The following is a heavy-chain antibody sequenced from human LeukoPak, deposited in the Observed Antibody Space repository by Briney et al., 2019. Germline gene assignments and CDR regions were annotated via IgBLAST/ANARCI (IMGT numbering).Heavy chain of an antibody. CDR3: AKDWASSGWSHFDY. D-gene: IGHD6-13*01. V-gene: IGHV3-23*01. CDR2: ISGSGDNT. J-gene: IGHJ4*02. Sequence: GGSLRLSCAASDFTFSIYAMSWVRQAPGKGLEWVSAISGSGDNTYYADSVKGRFTVSRDNSKNTLHLRMNSLRAEDTAVYYCAKDWASSGWSHFDYWGQGTLVTVSS. CDR1: DFTFSIYA.